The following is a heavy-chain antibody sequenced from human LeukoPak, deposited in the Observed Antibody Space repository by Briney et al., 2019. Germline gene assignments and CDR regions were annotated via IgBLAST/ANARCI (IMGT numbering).Heavy chain of an antibody. CDR3: VRLKWDPSSGLAY. D-gene: IGHD6-19*01. CDR2: INSDGSIT. V-gene: IGHV3-74*01. J-gene: IGHJ4*02. CDR1: GFTFSNYW. Sequence: GGSLRLSCAASGFTFSNYWMRWVRQAPGKGLVWVSRINSDGSITNYADSVKGRFTISRDNAKNALFLRMNSLSAEDTAVYYCVRLKWDPSSGLAYWGQGTLVTVSS.